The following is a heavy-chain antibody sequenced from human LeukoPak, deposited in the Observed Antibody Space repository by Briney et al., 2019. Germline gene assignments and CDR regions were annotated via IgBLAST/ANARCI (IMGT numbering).Heavy chain of an antibody. CDR2: IYHSGST. V-gene: IGHV4-38-2*02. CDR1: GYSIRSDYY. Sequence: KPSETLSLTCTVSGYSIRSDYYWGWIRQPPGKGLEWIGSIYHSGSTYYNPSLKSRVTISVDTSKNRFSLKLSSVTAADTAVYYCARAIEVGAMTPFDYWGQGTLVTVSS. J-gene: IGHJ4*02. D-gene: IGHD1-26*01. CDR3: ARAIEVGAMTPFDY.